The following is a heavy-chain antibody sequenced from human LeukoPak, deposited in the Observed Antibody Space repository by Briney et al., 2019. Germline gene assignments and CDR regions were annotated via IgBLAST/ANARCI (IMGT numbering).Heavy chain of an antibody. CDR1: GGSISSSNYY. CDR2: FYYSGSM. Sequence: HPSETLSLTCTVSGGSISSSNYYWGWIRQPPGEGLEWIGTFYYSGSMYYNPSLKSRVTISVDTSKNQLSLKLSSVTAADTAVYYCARQDYGSGSYPFDYWGQGTLVTVSS. CDR3: ARQDYGSGSYPFDY. J-gene: IGHJ4*02. V-gene: IGHV4-39*01. D-gene: IGHD3-10*01.